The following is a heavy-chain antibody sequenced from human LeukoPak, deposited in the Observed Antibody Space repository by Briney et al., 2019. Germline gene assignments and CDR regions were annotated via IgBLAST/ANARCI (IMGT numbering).Heavy chain of an antibody. CDR3: ARGGGLAAAGTRFDY. J-gene: IGHJ4*02. V-gene: IGHV1-2*02. CDR2: IDPNGGGT. CDR1: GYTFTAYY. Sequence: WASVKVSCKASGYTFTAYYMHWVRQAPGQALEWMGWIDPNGGGTKYAQNFQGRVTMARDTSISAAYMELSRLTSDDTAVYCCARGGGLAAAGTRFDYWGQGTLVAVSS. D-gene: IGHD6-13*01.